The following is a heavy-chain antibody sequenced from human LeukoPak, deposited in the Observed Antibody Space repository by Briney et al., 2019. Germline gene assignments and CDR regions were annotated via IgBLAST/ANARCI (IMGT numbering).Heavy chain of an antibody. V-gene: IGHV3-7*03. CDR2: IKQDGSEK. J-gene: IGHJ6*02. CDR3: VVAATRGDMDV. D-gene: IGHD2-15*01. CDR1: GFTFSSYW. Sequence: GGSLRLSCAASGFTFSSYWMSWVRQAPGKGLEWVANIKQDGSEKYYVDSVKGRFTISRDNTKNSLYLQINSLRAEDTAVYYCVVAATRGDMDVWGQGTTVTVSS.